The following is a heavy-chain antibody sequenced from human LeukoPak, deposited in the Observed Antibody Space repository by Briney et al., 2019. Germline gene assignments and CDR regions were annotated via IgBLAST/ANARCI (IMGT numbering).Heavy chain of an antibody. J-gene: IGHJ5*02. CDR3: ARRFPETGWFDP. V-gene: IGHV4-59*11. D-gene: IGHD7-27*01. Sequence: SETLSLTCTVSGGSISSHYWSWIRQPPGKGLEWIGYIYYSGSTNYNPSLKSRVTISVDTSKNQFSLKLSSVTAADTAVYYCARRFPETGWFDPWGRGTLVTVSS. CDR2: IYYSGST. CDR1: GGSISSHY.